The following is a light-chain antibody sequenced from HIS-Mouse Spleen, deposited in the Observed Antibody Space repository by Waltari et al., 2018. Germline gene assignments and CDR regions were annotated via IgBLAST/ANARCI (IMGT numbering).Light chain of an antibody. Sequence: DIVMTQSPDSLAVSLGERATINCKSSQSVLYSSNNKNYLAWYQQKPGQPPKLLMYWASTRESGVPDRFSGSGSGTDSTLTISSLQAEDVAVYYCQQYYSTPYTFGQGTKLEIK. J-gene: IGKJ2*01. CDR1: QSVLYSSNNKNY. CDR2: WAS. V-gene: IGKV4-1*01. CDR3: QQYYSTPYT.